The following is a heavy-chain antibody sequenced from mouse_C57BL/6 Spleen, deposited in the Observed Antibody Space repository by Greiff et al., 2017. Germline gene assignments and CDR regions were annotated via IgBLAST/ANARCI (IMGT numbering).Heavy chain of an antibody. CDR1: GYSFTGYY. J-gene: IGHJ4*01. CDR3: TRSGLSYAMDY. CDR2: IYPYNGVS. Sequence: EVKLVESGPELVKPGASVKISCKASGYSFTGYYMHWVKQSHGNILDWIGYIYPYNGVSSYNQKFKGKATLTVDKSSSTAYMELRSLSSEDSAVYYCTRSGLSYAMDYWGQGTSVTVSS. V-gene: IGHV1-31*01. D-gene: IGHD3-1*01.